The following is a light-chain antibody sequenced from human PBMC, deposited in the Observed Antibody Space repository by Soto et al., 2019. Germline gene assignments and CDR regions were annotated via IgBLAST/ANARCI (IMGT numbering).Light chain of an antibody. CDR2: GAS. Sequence: EIVMTQSPATLSVSPGXRATLSCRASESVSTTLAWYQQKPGQAPRVLIYGASTRATGVPARFSGSGSGTEFTLTISSLQSEDSAVYFCHQYNNWPPAFGGGTKVDIK. CDR1: ESVSTT. V-gene: IGKV3-15*01. CDR3: HQYNNWPPA. J-gene: IGKJ4*01.